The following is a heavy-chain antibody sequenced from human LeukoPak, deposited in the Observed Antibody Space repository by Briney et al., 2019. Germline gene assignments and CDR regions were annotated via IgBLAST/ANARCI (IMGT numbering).Heavy chain of an antibody. CDR2: ISSSSSYI. V-gene: IGHV3-21*01. CDR1: GFTFSSYS. CDR3: ARAAGEMATIRY. J-gene: IGHJ4*02. D-gene: IGHD5-24*01. Sequence: TGGSLRLSCAASGFTFSSYSMNWVRQAPGKGLEWVSSISSSSSYIYYADSVKGRFTISRDNAKNSLYLQMNSLRAEDTAVYYCARAAGEMATIRYWGQGTLVTVSS.